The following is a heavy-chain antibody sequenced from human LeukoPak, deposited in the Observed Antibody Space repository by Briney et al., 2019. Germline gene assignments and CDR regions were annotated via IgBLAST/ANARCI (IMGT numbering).Heavy chain of an antibody. V-gene: IGHV3-23*01. CDR2: ICGSGGST. CDR3: AKTRRHLMVYAIESDY. CDR1: GFAFCSYA. Sequence: WGSLRLSCAASGFAFCSYAMSRVRQAPGTGLGWVSAICGSGGSTDYTHSGKGPVTISTDNSKNTLYLKMNSLRAADKAVYYCAKTRRHLMVYAIESDYWGQGTLVTVSS. D-gene: IGHD2-8*01. J-gene: IGHJ4*02.